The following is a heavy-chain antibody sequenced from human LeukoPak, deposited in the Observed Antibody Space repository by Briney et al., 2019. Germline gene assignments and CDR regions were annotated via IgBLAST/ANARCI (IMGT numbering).Heavy chain of an antibody. V-gene: IGHV3-23*01. CDR1: GFTFNNYA. Sequence: GGSLRLSCAASGFTFNNYAMNWVRQAPGKGLEWVSVISGSGGTTYYADSVKGRFTISRDSSKNTLYLQMNSLRAEDTAVYYCATPPLDCSGGSCYSRYYYGMDVWGQGTTVTVSS. D-gene: IGHD2-15*01. CDR2: ISGSGGTT. J-gene: IGHJ6*02. CDR3: ATPPLDCSGGSCYSRYYYGMDV.